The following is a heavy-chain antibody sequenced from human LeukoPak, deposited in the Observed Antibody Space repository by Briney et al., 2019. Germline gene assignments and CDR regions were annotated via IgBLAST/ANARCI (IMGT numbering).Heavy chain of an antibody. CDR3: AKEALGVAGGVFDP. V-gene: IGHV3-9*01. Sequence: GGSLRLSCVASGFAFDDFGMHWVRRAPGKGLEWVSGIAGKTHNVDYADSVKGRFTISRDNAKKSLYLHMTRLTIEDTALYYCAKEALGVAGGVFDPWSQGTLVTVSA. CDR1: GFAFDDFG. J-gene: IGHJ5*02. CDR2: IAGKTHNV. D-gene: IGHD6-19*01.